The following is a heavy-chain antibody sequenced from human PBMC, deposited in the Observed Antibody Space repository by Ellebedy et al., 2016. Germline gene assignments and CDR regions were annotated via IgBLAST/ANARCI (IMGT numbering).Heavy chain of an antibody. CDR2: IKQDGSQK. J-gene: IGHJ4*02. CDR3: AKGSGWLCDY. V-gene: IGHV3-7*03. CDR1: GSTFSTFW. D-gene: IGHD2-21*01. Sequence: GGSLRLSCAASGSTFSTFWMTWFRQAPGKGLEWVASIKQDGSQKDYVDSVKGRFTISRDNARNSLYLQMNSLRAEDTAMYYCAKGSGWLCDYWGQGIPVTVSS.